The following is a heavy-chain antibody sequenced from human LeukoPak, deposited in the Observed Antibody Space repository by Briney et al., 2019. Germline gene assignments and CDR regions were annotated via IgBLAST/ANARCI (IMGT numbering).Heavy chain of an antibody. CDR2: IYYSGST. CDR3: ARVTRLTTYYYDSRELAFDY. Sequence: SETLSLTCAVYGGSFSGYYWSWIRQPPGKGLEWIGYIYYSGSTNYNPSLKSRVTISVDTSKNQFSLKLSSVTAADTAVYYCARVTRLTTYYYDSRELAFDYWGQGTLVTVSS. V-gene: IGHV4-59*01. J-gene: IGHJ4*02. D-gene: IGHD3-22*01. CDR1: GGSFSGYY.